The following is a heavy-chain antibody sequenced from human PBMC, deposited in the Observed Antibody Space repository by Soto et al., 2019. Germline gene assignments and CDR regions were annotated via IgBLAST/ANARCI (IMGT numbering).Heavy chain of an antibody. CDR3: ARWSSSSWYGSWFDP. Sequence: SETLSLTGTVSGGSISSYYWSWIRQPPGKGLEWVGYIYYSGSTNYNPSLKSRVTISVDTSKNQFSLKLSSVTAADTAVYYCARWSSSSWYGSWFDPWGQGTLVTVSS. CDR1: GGSISSYY. D-gene: IGHD6-13*01. J-gene: IGHJ5*02. CDR2: IYYSGST. V-gene: IGHV4-59*01.